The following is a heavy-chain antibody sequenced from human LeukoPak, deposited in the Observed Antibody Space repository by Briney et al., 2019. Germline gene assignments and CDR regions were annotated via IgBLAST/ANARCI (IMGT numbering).Heavy chain of an antibody. D-gene: IGHD4-23*01. Sequence: GGSLRLSCAASGFTFSNYAMHWVRQAPGKGLEWVAVISYDGNYKDYADSVKGRFTISRDSSKNTLYVQMNSLRAEDTAVYYCARGARKGDDYGGFFDYWGQGTLVTVSS. CDR1: GFTFSNYA. J-gene: IGHJ4*02. CDR3: ARGARKGDDYGGFFDY. CDR2: ISYDGNYK. V-gene: IGHV3-30*04.